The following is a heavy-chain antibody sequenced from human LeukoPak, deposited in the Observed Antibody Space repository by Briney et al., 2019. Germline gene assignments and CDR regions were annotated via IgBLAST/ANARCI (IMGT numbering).Heavy chain of an antibody. Sequence: ASVKVSCKASGGTFSSYTFSWVRQAPGQGLEWMGWVNPRSGDTDYAQKFKDRVTMTRDTSITTAYMELSRLTSGDTAVYYCARVQGYCSDGRCLFWGQGTLVTVSS. V-gene: IGHV1-2*02. J-gene: IGHJ4*02. CDR2: VNPRSGDT. D-gene: IGHD2-15*01. CDR3: ARVQGYCSDGRCLF. CDR1: GGTFSSYT.